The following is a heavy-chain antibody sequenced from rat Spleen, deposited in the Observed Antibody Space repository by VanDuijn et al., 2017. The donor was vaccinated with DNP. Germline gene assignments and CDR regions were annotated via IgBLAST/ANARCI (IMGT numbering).Heavy chain of an antibody. CDR2: INTDGGTT. J-gene: IGHJ4*01. Sequence: EVQLVETGGGLVQPGRSLKLSCVASGFTFNTYWMFWVRQAPGKGLEWVASINTDGGTTSYPDSVKGRFTISRDNAENTVYLQMNSLRSEDTATYYCAKDRDGGYAMDAWGQGTSVTVYS. V-gene: IGHV5-58*01. D-gene: IGHD1-11*01. CDR1: GFTFNTYW. CDR3: AKDRDGGYAMDA.